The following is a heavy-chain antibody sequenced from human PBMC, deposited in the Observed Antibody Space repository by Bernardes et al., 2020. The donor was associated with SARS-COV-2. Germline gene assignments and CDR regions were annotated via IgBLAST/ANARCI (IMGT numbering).Heavy chain of an antibody. CDR2: LSAGGTTK. CDR1: GFTFSNYA. J-gene: IGHJ4*02. D-gene: IGHD1-7*01. CDR3: AKRRANYGDFDY. V-gene: IGHV3-23*01. Sequence: GGSLRLCCVASGFTFSNYAMGWVRQAPGTGLEWVSALSAGGTTKFYADSVQGRFTISRDNSKNTLYLQMNSLRVDDTAVFYCAKRRANYGDFDYWGQGTLVTVSS.